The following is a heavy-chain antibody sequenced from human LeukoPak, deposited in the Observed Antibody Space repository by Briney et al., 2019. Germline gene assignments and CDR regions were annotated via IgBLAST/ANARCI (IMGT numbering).Heavy chain of an antibody. CDR3: ARARRGYSYGQTPFDY. CDR1: GGSISSYY. D-gene: IGHD5-18*01. Sequence: SETLSLTCTVSGGSISSYYWSWIRQPAGKRLEWIGRIYTSGSTNYNPSLKSRVTMSVDTSKNQFSLKLSSVTAADTAVYYCARARRGYSYGQTPFDYWGQGTLVTVSS. V-gene: IGHV4-4*07. J-gene: IGHJ4*02. CDR2: IYTSGST.